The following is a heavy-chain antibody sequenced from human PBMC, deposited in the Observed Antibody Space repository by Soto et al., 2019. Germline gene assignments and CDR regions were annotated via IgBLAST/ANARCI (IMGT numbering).Heavy chain of an antibody. CDR1: VCSFGTSG. D-gene: IGHD1-1*01. CDR2: IWLDGSER. J-gene: IGHJ5*01. CDR3: ARDASGTTSFLVS. V-gene: IGHV3-33*01. Sequence: GSLRLSCVASVCSFGTSGMHWVRHAPGKGLEWISGIWLDGSERYYRDSVKGRFTISRDNSKNTLFLQMNSLRAEDTAVYLCARDASGTTSFLVSWGQGTLVTVSS.